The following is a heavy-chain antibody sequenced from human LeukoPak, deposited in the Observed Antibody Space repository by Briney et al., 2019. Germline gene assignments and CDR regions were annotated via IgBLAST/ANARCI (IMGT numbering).Heavy chain of an antibody. V-gene: IGHV4-4*02. CDR2: FYYSGST. CDR1: GGSISSSNW. CDR3: AGLSAVGGAAAGIYYYYYGMDV. J-gene: IGHJ6*02. D-gene: IGHD6-13*01. Sequence: SGTLSLTCAVSGGSISSSNWWSWVRQPPGKGLEWIGSFYYSGSTYYNPSLKSRVTISVDTSKNQFSLKLSSVTAADTAVYYCAGLSAVGGAAAGIYYYYYGMDVWGQGTTVTVSS.